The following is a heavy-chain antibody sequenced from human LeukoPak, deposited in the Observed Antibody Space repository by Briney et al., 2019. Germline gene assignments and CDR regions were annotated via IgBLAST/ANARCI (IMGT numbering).Heavy chain of an antibody. D-gene: IGHD6-19*01. Sequence: SETLSLTCAVYGGSFSNYYWSWIRQPPGKGLEWIGEIHHSGSTNYNPSLRSRITISVDTSKNQFSLKLSSVTAADTAVYYCARWVAGTPDYWGQGTLVTVSS. J-gene: IGHJ4*02. V-gene: IGHV4-34*01. CDR3: ARWVAGTPDY. CDR2: IHHSGST. CDR1: GGSFSNYY.